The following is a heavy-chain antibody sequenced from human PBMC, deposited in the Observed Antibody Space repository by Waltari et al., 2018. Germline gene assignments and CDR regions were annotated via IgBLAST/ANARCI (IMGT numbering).Heavy chain of an antibody. CDR2: FDPEDGET. CDR1: GYTLTELS. CDR3: ATPYDSSGYFLPSFDY. Sequence: QVQLVQSGAEVKKPGASVKVSCKVSGYTLTELSMHWVRQAPGKGLEWMGGFDPEDGETIYAQKFQGRVTMTEDTSTDTAYMELSSLRSEDTAVYYCATPYDSSGYFLPSFDYWGQGTLVTVSS. J-gene: IGHJ4*02. D-gene: IGHD3-22*01. V-gene: IGHV1-24*01.